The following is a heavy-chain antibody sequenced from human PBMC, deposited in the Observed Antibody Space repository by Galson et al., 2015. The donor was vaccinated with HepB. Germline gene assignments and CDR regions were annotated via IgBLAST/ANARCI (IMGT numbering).Heavy chain of an antibody. CDR1: GVSMSTRSYY. CDR3: ARIGRFLEWSYYFDF. J-gene: IGHJ4*02. Sequence: SETLSLTCSVSGVSMSTRSYYWGWIRQSPGKGLEWIGSVSYSGSTSYNPSLKGRVTISADTSKNQFSLRLGSATAADAAVYYCARIGRFLEWSYYFDFWGPGTLVTVSS. V-gene: IGHV4-39*07. D-gene: IGHD3-3*01. CDR2: VSYSGST.